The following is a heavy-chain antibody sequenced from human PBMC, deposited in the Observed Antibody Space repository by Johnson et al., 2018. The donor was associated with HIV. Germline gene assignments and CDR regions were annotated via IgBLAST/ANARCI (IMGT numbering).Heavy chain of an antibody. V-gene: IGHV3-7*01. Sequence: VQLVESGGGLVQPGGSLRLSCAASGFTFTNAWMSWVRQAPWKGLEWLANIKQDGSEKYYVDSVKGRFTISRDNAKNTLYLQMNSLRVEDTAVYYCSTALKWELLHHDAFDIWGQGTMVTVSS. CDR2: IKQDGSEK. CDR3: STALKWELLHHDAFDI. D-gene: IGHD1-26*01. J-gene: IGHJ3*02. CDR1: GFTFTNAW.